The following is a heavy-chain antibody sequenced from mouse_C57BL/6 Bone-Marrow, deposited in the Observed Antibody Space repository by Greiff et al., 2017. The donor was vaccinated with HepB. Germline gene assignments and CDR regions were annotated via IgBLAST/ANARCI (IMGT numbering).Heavy chain of an antibody. CDR2: IDPSDSYT. D-gene: IGHD3-2*02. J-gene: IGHJ3*01. CDR3: ARNSRQLRPSFAY. V-gene: IGHV1-50*01. CDR1: GYTFTSYW. Sequence: QVQLQQPGAELVKPGASVKLSCKASGYTFTSYWMQWVKQRPGQGLEWIGEIDPSDSYTNYNQKFKGKATLTVDTSSSTAYMQLSSLTSEDSAVYYFARNSRQLRPSFAYWGQGTLVTVSA.